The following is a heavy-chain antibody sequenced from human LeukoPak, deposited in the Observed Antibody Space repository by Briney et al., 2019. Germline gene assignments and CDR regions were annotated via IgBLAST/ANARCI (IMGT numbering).Heavy chain of an antibody. CDR2: IYTSGST. D-gene: IGHD3-10*01. J-gene: IGHJ4*02. V-gene: IGHV4-4*09. CDR3: ARPGLGMVSSFDF. Sequence: SETLSLTCTVSGGSISSYYWSWIRQAPGKGLEWIGYIYTSGSTNYNPSLKSRVTMSVDTSKNQFSLKLSSVTAADTAVYYCARPGLGMVSSFDFWGQGTLVTVSS. CDR1: GGSISSYY.